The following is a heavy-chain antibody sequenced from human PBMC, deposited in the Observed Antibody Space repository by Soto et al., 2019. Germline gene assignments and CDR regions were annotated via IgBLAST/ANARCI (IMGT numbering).Heavy chain of an antibody. J-gene: IGHJ6*02. CDR3: ATREKGIAAPSWGLDYGMDV. Sequence: ASVKVSCKVSGYTLTELSMHWVRQAPGKGLEWMGGFDPEDGETIYAQKFQGRVTMTEDTSTDTAYMELSSLRSEDTAVYYCATREKGIAAPSWGLDYGMDVWGQGTTVTVSS. CDR1: GYTLTELS. D-gene: IGHD6-13*01. CDR2: FDPEDGET. V-gene: IGHV1-24*01.